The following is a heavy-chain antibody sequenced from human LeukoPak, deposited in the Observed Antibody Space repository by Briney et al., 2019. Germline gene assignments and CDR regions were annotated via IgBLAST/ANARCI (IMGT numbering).Heavy chain of an antibody. Sequence: GGSLRLSCAASGFTFTNYAMSWVRQAPGKGLEWVSGISGSGGSTYYADSVKGRLTISRDNSKTTLYLQMNSLRAEDTAVYYCAKAPTANWDYYYGMDVWGQGTTVTVSS. CDR3: AKAPTANWDYYYGMDV. D-gene: IGHD7-27*01. V-gene: IGHV3-23*01. CDR1: GFTFTNYA. J-gene: IGHJ6*01. CDR2: ISGSGGST.